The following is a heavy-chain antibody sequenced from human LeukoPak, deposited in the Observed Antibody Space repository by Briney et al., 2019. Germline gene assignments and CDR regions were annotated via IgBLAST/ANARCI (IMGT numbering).Heavy chain of an antibody. CDR3: ARAKSLSAFDI. V-gene: IGHV4-59*01. CDR2: IYYSGST. J-gene: IGHJ3*02. Sequence: PSETLSLTCTVSGGSISGYSWSWIRQPAGKGLEWIGYIYYSGSTTYNPSLKSRVTISVDTSKNQFSLKLSSVTAADTAVYYCARAKSLSAFDIWGQGTMVTVSS. CDR1: GGSISGYS.